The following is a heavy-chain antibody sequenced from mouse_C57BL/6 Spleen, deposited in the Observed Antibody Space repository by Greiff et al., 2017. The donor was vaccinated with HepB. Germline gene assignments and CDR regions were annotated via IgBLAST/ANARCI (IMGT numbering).Heavy chain of an antibody. CDR1: GYTFTDYN. V-gene: IGHV1-22*01. D-gene: IGHD2-4*01. CDR3: ARGDDYDGPGFAY. CDR2: INPNNGGT. Sequence: EVQLQQSGPELVKPGASVKMSCKASGYTFTDYNMHWVKQSHGKSLEWIGYINPNNGGTSYNQKFKGKATLTVNKSSSTAYMELRSLTSEDSAVYYCARGDDYDGPGFAYWGQGTLVTVSA. J-gene: IGHJ3*01.